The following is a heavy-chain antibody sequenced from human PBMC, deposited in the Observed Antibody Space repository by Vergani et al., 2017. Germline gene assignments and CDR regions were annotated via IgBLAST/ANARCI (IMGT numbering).Heavy chain of an antibody. CDR3: ARDVVDAAMVRSGDY. CDR2: INPSGGST. Sequence: QVQLVQSGAEVKKPGASVKVSCKASGYTFTSYYMHWVRQAPGQGLEWMGIINPSGGSTSYAQKFQGRVTMTRDTSTSTVYMELSSLRAEDTAVYYCARDVVDAAMVRSGDYWGQGTLVTVSS. CDR1: GYTFTSYY. J-gene: IGHJ4*02. V-gene: IGHV1-46*03. D-gene: IGHD5-18*01.